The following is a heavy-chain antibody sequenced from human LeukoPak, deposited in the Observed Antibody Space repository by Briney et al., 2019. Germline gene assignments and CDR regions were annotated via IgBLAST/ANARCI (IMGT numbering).Heavy chain of an antibody. Sequence: SVKVSCKASGGTFSSYAISWVRQAPGQGLEWMGGIIPIFGTANYAQKFQGRVTITADESTSTAYMELSSLRSEDTAVYYCARMAVEMATIGFYFDYWGQGTLVTVSS. D-gene: IGHD5-24*01. CDR1: GGTFSSYA. J-gene: IGHJ4*02. V-gene: IGHV1-69*13. CDR3: ARMAVEMATIGFYFDY. CDR2: IIPIFGTA.